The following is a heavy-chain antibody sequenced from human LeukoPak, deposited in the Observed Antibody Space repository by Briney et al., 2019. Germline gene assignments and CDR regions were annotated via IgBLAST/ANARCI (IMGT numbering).Heavy chain of an antibody. CDR2: IKQDGSEK. Sequence: GGSLRLSCAASGFTFSNFWMTWVRQAPGKGLEWVANIKQDGSEKYYVDSVKGRLTISRDNGKNSLYLQMNSLRAEDTAVYYCAREGVSSWYGYYYAMDVWGQGTTVTVSS. CDR3: AREGVSSWYGYYYAMDV. CDR1: GFTFSNFW. D-gene: IGHD6-13*01. V-gene: IGHV3-7*01. J-gene: IGHJ6*02.